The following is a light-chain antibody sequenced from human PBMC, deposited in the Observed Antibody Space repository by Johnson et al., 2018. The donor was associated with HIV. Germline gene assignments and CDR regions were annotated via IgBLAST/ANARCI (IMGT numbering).Light chain of an antibody. CDR1: SSHIGNNY. Sequence: QPVLTQPPSVSAAPGQKVTISCSGSSSHIGNNYVSWYQQLPGTAPKLLIYENNTRPPGITDRFSASMSGTSATLGITGLQTGDEADYYCGTWDSSLSAGVFGTGTNVTVL. CDR3: GTWDSSLSAGV. J-gene: IGLJ1*01. V-gene: IGLV1-51*02. CDR2: ENN.